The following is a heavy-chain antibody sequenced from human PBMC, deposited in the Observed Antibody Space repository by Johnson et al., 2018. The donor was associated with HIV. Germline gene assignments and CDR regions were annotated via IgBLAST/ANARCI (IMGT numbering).Heavy chain of an antibody. CDR2: ISYAGGNK. D-gene: IGHD3/OR15-3a*01. Sequence: QVQLVESGGGVVQPGRSLRLSCAASGFTFSRYGMHWVRQAPGKGLEWVAVISYAGGNKYYADYVKVRFTISRSNSKNTLNLQMNSLRAEDTAVYYCARDGGDLDHDAFDIWGQGTMVTVSS. V-gene: IGHV3-30*03. CDR3: ARDGGDLDHDAFDI. J-gene: IGHJ3*02. CDR1: GFTFSRYG.